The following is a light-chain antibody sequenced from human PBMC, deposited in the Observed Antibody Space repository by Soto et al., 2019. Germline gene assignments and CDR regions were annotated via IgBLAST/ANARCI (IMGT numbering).Light chain of an antibody. CDR2: DNN. J-gene: IGLJ3*02. CDR1: SSNIGKNY. CDR3: GTWDSSLSAVV. Sequence: QSVLTQPPSVSVAPGQKVTISCSGSSSNIGKNYVSWYQRLPGTAPKLLIYDNNKRPSVIPDRFSGSKSGTSATLGITGLQTGDEADYYCGTWDSSLSAVVFGGGTKLTVL. V-gene: IGLV1-51*01.